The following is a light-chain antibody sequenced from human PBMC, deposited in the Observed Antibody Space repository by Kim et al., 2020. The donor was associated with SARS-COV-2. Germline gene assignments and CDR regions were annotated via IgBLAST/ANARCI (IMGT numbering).Light chain of an antibody. CDR2: GAS. Sequence: PGRSATLSSRTSRSSSSSYVGWYQQKPGPAPRLLIYGASSRAAGIPDRFSGSGSGTDFTLTSSRLEPDDFAVYYYQHYGSAPYSFGQGTKLEIK. CDR3: QHYGSAPYS. CDR1: RSSSSSY. J-gene: IGKJ2*03. V-gene: IGKV3-20*01.